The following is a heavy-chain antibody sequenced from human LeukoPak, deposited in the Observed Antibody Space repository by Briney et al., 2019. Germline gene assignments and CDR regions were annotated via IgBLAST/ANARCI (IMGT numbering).Heavy chain of an antibody. CDR1: GFTFDVYA. D-gene: IGHD3-22*01. V-gene: IGHV3-9*01. CDR2: ISWNSGSI. CDR3: AKDQRYDSSGYSLDY. J-gene: IGHJ4*02. Sequence: GRSLRLSCAASGFTFDVYAMHWVRQAPGKGLEWVSGISWNSGSIGYADSVKGRFTISRDNAKNSLYLQMNSLRAEDTALYYCAKDQRYDSSGYSLDYWGQGTLVTVSS.